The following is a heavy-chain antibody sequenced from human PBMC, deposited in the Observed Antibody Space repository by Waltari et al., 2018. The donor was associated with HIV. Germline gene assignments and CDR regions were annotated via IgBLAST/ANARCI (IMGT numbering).Heavy chain of an antibody. Sequence: QVQLVESGGGLVKPGGSLRLSCAASGFPFSAYYMRWIRQAQGKGLEWVSYISDSGNIIYYADSVRGRFTISRDNAKNSLYLQMNSLRAEDTAVYYCARLPYSYYYDTSGTPPWGQGTLVTVSS. D-gene: IGHD3-22*01. CDR2: ISDSGNII. CDR1: GFPFSAYY. J-gene: IGHJ5*02. CDR3: ARLPYSYYYDTSGTPP. V-gene: IGHV3-11*01.